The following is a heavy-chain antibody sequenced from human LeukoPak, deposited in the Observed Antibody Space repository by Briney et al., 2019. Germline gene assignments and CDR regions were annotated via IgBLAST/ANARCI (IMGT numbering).Heavy chain of an antibody. CDR1: GYTLTDYY. D-gene: IGHD6-19*01. CDR2: INPNSGGT. V-gene: IGHV1-2*02. CDR3: ARVRPIAVSATWWDY. J-gene: IGHJ4*02. Sequence: ASVKVSCKTSGYTLTDYYMHWVRQAPGQGLEWMGWINPNSGGTHSAQKFQGRVTMTRDTSITTAYMELSRLNSDDTAVYYCARVRPIAVSATWWDYWGQGTLVTVSS.